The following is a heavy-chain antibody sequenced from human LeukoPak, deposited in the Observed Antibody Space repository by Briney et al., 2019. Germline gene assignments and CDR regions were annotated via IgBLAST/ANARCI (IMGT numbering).Heavy chain of an antibody. CDR3: ARADPLFSGAFAI. D-gene: IGHD6-19*01. V-gene: IGHV3-7*01. J-gene: IGHJ3*02. CDR1: GFTFSSYW. Sequence: PGGSLRLSCAASGFTFSSYWMSWVRQAPGKGLEWVANIKQDGSEKYYVDSVKGRFTISRDNAKNSLYLQMNSLRAEDTAVYYCARADPLFSGAFAIWGQGTMVTVSP. CDR2: IKQDGSEK.